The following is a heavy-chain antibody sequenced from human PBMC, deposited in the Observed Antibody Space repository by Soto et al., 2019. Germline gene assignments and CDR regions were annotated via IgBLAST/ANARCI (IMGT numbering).Heavy chain of an antibody. Sequence: EVQLVESGGGLVKPGGSLRLSCAASGFTFSYAWMSWVRQAPGKGLEWVGRIKSKTDGGTADYAPSVKGRFTISRDDSTNTLYLQMNSLKIEDTAVYSCSTCGSARYADAWFDPWGQGTLVTVSS. CDR1: GFTFSYAW. J-gene: IGHJ5*02. V-gene: IGHV3-15*01. D-gene: IGHD2-21*02. CDR3: STCGSARYADAWFDP. CDR2: IKSKTDGGTA.